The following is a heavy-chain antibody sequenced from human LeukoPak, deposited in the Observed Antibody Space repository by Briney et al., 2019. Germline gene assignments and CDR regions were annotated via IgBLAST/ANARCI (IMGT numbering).Heavy chain of an antibody. D-gene: IGHD2-2*01. CDR2: IKPDGSEK. CDR3: ARMSSYCDY. CDR1: GFTFNSHH. J-gene: IGHJ4*02. V-gene: IGHV3-7*01. Sequence: GGSLRLSCVASGFTFNSHHMNWVRQTPGKGLESVATIKPDGSEKYYVDSVKGRFTISRDNAKSSLYLQMNSLRAEDTGVYFCARMSSYCDYWGQGTLVTVSS.